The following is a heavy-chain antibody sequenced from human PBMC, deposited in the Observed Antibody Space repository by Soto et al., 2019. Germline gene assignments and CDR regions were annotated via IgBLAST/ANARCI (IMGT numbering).Heavy chain of an antibody. Sequence: QVQLVESGGGVVQPGRSLRFSCAASGFTFSNYGRHWVRQAPGKGLERVAVIWYDGSNKYYADSGKGRFTISKDNSKNTLYLQMNSLGAEVKAGYYCARAGREILWFGAPGACRDVWGQGTTVTVSS. CDR2: IWYDGSNK. D-gene: IGHD3-10*01. V-gene: IGHV3-33*01. CDR1: GFTFSNYG. CDR3: ARAGREILWFGAPGACRDV. J-gene: IGHJ6*02.